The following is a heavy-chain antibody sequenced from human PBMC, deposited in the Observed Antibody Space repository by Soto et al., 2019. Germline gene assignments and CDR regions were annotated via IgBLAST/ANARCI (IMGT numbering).Heavy chain of an antibody. CDR1: GFTFSTYT. CDR2: ISAGGRSI. CDR3: ARSTPGNPFDI. D-gene: IGHD3-10*01. V-gene: IGHV3-21*01. Sequence: EVQLVESGGGLVKPGGSLRLSCAASGFTFSTYTMNWVRQAPGKGLEWVSSISAGGRSIYYADSLKGRSTVSRDNAKNSLNLKRNSRRADDTAVEYWARSTPGNPFDIWGQGTMVTVSS. J-gene: IGHJ3*02.